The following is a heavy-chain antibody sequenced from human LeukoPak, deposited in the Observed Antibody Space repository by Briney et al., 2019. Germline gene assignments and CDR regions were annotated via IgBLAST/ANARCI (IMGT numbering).Heavy chain of an antibody. CDR3: SRGPFAS. V-gene: IGHV3-23*01. Sequence: PGGSLRLSCAASGFTFSGYTIMWVRQAPGKGLEWVSTTSYSGDSTYYAYPVTVRCTISRDNSKCTLYLRMYILTPKAAAVYYYSRGPFASWGPRKLLTVSS. CDR1: GFTFSGYT. J-gene: IGHJ4*02. CDR2: TSYSGDST.